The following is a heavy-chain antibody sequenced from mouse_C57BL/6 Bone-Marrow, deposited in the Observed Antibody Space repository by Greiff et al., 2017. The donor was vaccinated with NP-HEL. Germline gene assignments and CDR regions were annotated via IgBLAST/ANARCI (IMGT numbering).Heavy chain of an antibody. D-gene: IGHD2-5*01. Sequence: LKQSGAELVRPGASVKLSCTASGFNIKDDYMHWVKQRPEQGLEWIGWIDPENGDTEYASKFQGKATITADTSSNTAYLQLSSLTSEDTAVYYCTTFIVTFDYWGQGTTLTVSS. J-gene: IGHJ2*01. CDR1: GFNIKDDY. V-gene: IGHV14-4*01. CDR2: IDPENGDT. CDR3: TTFIVTFDY.